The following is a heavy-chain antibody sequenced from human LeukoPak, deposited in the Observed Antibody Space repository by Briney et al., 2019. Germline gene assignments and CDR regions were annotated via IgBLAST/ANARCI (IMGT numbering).Heavy chain of an antibody. D-gene: IGHD3-16*01. CDR3: ATQRGSYLWGTDFDY. J-gene: IGHJ4*02. V-gene: IGHV1-2*02. CDR2: INPNSGDT. CDR1: GYTFTGYY. Sequence: ASVKVSCKASGYTFTGYYMHWVRRAPGQGLEWMGWINPNSGDTKYAQKFQGRVIMTRDTSISTAYMELSRLRSDDTAVYYCATQRGSYLWGTDFDYWGQGTLVTVSS.